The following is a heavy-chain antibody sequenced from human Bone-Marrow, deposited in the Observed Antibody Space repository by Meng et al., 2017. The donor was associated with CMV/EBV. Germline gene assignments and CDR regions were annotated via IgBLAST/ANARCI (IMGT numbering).Heavy chain of an antibody. CDR2: IIPILGIA. CDR3: ATLNQGGYELYY. Sequence: SVKVSCKASGYTFTTYDINWVRQATGQGLEWMGGIIPILGIANYAQKFQGRVTITADKSTSTAYMELSSLRSEDTAVYYCATLNQGGYELYYWGQGTLVTVSS. J-gene: IGHJ4*02. V-gene: IGHV1-69*10. D-gene: IGHD2-2*01. CDR1: GYTFTTYD.